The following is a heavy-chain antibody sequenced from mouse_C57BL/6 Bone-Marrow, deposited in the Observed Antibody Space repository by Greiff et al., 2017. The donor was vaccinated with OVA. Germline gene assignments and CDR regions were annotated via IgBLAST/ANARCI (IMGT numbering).Heavy chain of an antibody. J-gene: IGHJ4*01. CDR1: GFNIKDYY. Sequence: VHVKQSGAELVRPGASVKLSCTASGFNIKDYYMHWVKQRPEQGLEWIGRIDPEDGDTEYAPKFQGKATITADTSSNTAYLQLSSLTSEDTAVYYCTDGYFYAMDYWGQGTSVTVSS. CDR3: TDGYFYAMDY. V-gene: IGHV14-1*01. CDR2: IDPEDGDT. D-gene: IGHD2-3*01.